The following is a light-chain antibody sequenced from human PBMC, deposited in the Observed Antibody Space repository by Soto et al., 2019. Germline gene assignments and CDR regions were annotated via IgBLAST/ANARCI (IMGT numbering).Light chain of an antibody. CDR3: QQYNSYSRT. J-gene: IGKJ1*01. CDR2: YAS. Sequence: GDIVTITCRASKNINNWLAWYQQKPGKAPNFLIYYASTLENGVPSRFSGSGSGTEFTLTISSLQPDDFATYYCQQYNSYSRTFGQGTRVDIK. CDR1: KNINNW. V-gene: IGKV1-5*01.